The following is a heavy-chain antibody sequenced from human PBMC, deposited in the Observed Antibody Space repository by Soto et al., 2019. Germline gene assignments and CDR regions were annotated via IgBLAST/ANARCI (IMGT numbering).Heavy chain of an antibody. V-gene: IGHV4-30-4*08. CDR2: IYYSGST. CDR1: GGSISSGDYY. CDR3: ATDKRITIFGVVIEGDPTDHYGMDV. J-gene: IGHJ6*02. Sequence: SEILSLTCTVSGGSISSGDYYWSWMRQPPGKGLEGIGYIYYSGSTYYNPSLKSRVTISVDTPKNQFSLKLSSVTAAATAAYYCATDKRITIFGVVIEGDPTDHYGMDVWGQGTTVPVS. D-gene: IGHD3-3*01.